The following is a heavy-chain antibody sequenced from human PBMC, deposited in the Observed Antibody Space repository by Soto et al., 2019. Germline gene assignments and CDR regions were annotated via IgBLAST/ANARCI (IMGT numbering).Heavy chain of an antibody. CDR3: AREGCTNGGVCYMGFDS. D-gene: IGHD2-8*02. V-gene: IGHV6-1*01. CDR1: GDSVSSNTAT. J-gene: IGHJ4*02. Sequence: SQTLSLTCAISGDSVSSNTATWNWIRQSPSRGLEWLGRTYYRSKWYNDYAVSVKSRITINPDTSKNRFSLQLNSVTPEDTAVYYCAREGCTNGGVCYMGFDSWGQGTLVTVSS. CDR2: TYYRSKWYN.